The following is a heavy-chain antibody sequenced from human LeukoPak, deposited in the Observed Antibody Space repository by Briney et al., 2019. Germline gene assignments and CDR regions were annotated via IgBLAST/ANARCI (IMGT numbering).Heavy chain of an antibody. CDR2: IRYDGTNK. CDR3: ARERANPLYYFDY. D-gene: IGHD4/OR15-4a*01. CDR1: GFTFSSYG. Sequence: PGGSLRLSCAASGFTFSSYGMHWVRQSPGKGLEWVAFIRYDGTNKYYADSVKGRFTISRDNSKNTLYMQMNSLRAEDTAVYYCARERANPLYYFDYWGQGTLVTVSS. V-gene: IGHV3-30*02. J-gene: IGHJ4*02.